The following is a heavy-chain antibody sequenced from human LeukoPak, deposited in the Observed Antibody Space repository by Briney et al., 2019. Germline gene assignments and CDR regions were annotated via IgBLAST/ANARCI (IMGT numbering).Heavy chain of an antibody. J-gene: IGHJ5*02. D-gene: IGHD3-10*01. CDR2: INHGGSP. CDR1: GGSFSGYY. V-gene: IGHV4-34*01. Sequence: SETLSLTCAVYGGSFSGYYWSWIRQPPGKGLEWIGEINHGGSPNYNPSLKSRLTISIDTSKNQFSLNLSSVTAADTAVYYCARHRRFGVSFDPWGQGTLVTVSS. CDR3: ARHRRFGVSFDP.